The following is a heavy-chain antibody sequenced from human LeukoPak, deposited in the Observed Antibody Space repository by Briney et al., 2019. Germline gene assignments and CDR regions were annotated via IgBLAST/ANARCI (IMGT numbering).Heavy chain of an antibody. V-gene: IGHV4-61*08. J-gene: IGHJ4*02. CDR3: ARFLRGNFDY. CDR1: GGSISSGGYY. CDR2: IYYSGST. Sequence: SETLSLTCTVSGGSISSGGYYWSWIRQHPGKGLEWIGYIYYSGSTNYNPSLKSRVTISVDTSKNQFSLKLSSVTAADTAVYYCARFLRGNFDYWGQGTLVTVSS.